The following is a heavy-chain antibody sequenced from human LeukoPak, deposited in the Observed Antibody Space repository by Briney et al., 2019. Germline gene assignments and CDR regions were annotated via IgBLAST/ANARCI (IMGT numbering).Heavy chain of an antibody. J-gene: IGHJ5*02. CDR1: GGSIKNYY. CDR3: ARHRSDTGGKKGVNWFDP. CDR2: IYFGGTT. D-gene: IGHD4-23*01. V-gene: IGHV4-59*01. Sequence: PSETLSLTCSVSGGSIKNYYWSWIRQPPGKGLEWLSNIYFGGTTDYNSSLKSRLSISVDTFKNQPSLNLQSVTVADTATYYCARHRSDTGGKKGVNWFDPWGQGTLVTVSS.